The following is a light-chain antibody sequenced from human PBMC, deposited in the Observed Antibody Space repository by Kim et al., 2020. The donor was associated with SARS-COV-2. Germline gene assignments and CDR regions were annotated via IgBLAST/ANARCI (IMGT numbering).Light chain of an antibody. CDR2: AAS. CDR1: QGISSY. V-gene: IGKV1-9*01. J-gene: IGKJ4*01. Sequence: ADRGDRYPIHCRARQGISSYLAWYQQKPWKAPKLLIYAASTLQSGVRSRFSGSGSGTEFTLTIGSMQPEDFATYNCQQLNSYPLTFGGGNKVDI. CDR3: QQLNSYPLT.